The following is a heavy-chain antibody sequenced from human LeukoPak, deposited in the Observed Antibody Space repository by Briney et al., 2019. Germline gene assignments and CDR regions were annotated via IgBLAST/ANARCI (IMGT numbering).Heavy chain of an antibody. D-gene: IGHD3-10*01. CDR3: ARDDSPRGYYYYYYMDV. CDR1: GFTFNNYG. Sequence: GGSLRLSCAASGFTFNNYGMHWVRQAPGKGLEWVAFIRYNGNNQYYADSVKGRFTISRDNAKNSLYLQMNSLRAEDTAVYYCARDDSPRGYYYYYYMDVWGKGTTVTVPS. CDR2: IRYNGNNQ. J-gene: IGHJ6*03. V-gene: IGHV3-30*02.